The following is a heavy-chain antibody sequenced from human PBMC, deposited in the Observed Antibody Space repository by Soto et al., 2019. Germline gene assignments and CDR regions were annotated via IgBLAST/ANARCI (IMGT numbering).Heavy chain of an antibody. CDR3: PRHAIGVVVPAAIRN. D-gene: IGHD2-15*01. V-gene: IGHV4-39*01. CDR2: IYYTGTS. J-gene: IGHJ4*02. CDR1: GGSISSSSYY. Sequence: QVQLQESGPGLVKPSETLSLTCAVSGGSISSSSYYWDWIRQPPGKGLEWIGTIYYTGTSNYNPSLKSRVTISVDTSNNQFSMNLCSVTAADPAVYYCPRHAIGVVVPAAIRNWGQGSLVTVSS.